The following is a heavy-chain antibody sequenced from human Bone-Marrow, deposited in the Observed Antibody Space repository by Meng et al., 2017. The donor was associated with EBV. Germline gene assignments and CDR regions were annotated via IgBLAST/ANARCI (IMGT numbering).Heavy chain of an antibody. Sequence: QLTPHELGPSLVKPKQTLTLAFAPSGFSLSTRGVGVGWIRQPPGKAPEWLALIYWDEDKRYSPPLKSRLTITKDTSKNQVVLRMTNMDPVDTATYYCAHRRVGASFFDYWGQGTLVTVSS. D-gene: IGHD1-26*01. J-gene: IGHJ4*02. CDR1: GFSLSTRGVG. CDR3: AHRRVGASFFDY. V-gene: IGHV2-5*02. CDR2: IYWDEDK.